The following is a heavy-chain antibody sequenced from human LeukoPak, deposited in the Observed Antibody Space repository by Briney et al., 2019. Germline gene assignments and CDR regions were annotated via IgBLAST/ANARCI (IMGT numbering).Heavy chain of an antibody. CDR1: APSISSYY. CDR2: IYYSGST. CDR3: ARGGRIAAAGFDY. J-gene: IGHJ4*02. D-gene: IGHD6-13*01. V-gene: IGHV4-59*01. Sequence: SQTLSLACTVSAPSISSYYWSWIRHPPGRGLEWIGYIYYSGSTNYNPSLKSRVTISVDTSKNQFSLKLSSVTAADTAVYYCARGGRIAAAGFDYWGQGTLVTVSS.